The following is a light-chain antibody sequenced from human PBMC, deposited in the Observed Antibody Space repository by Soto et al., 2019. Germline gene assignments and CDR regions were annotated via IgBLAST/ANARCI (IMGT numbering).Light chain of an antibody. CDR3: QQFNSPLT. Sequence: PLTQPPPSLLSSVGDRATITCRASQGIRIALAWYQQNPGKAPKLLIYDASSLESGVPSRFSGSGSGTDFTLTISSLQPEDFATYYCQQFNSPLTFGGGTKVEIK. J-gene: IGKJ4*01. CDR1: QGIRIA. V-gene: IGKV1-13*02. CDR2: DAS.